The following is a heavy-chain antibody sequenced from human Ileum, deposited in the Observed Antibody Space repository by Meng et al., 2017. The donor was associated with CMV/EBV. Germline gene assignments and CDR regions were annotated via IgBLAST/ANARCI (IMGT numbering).Heavy chain of an antibody. CDR2: IYYSGST. J-gene: IGHJ4*02. CDR1: GGSVSSGSHY. V-gene: IGHV4-61*01. Sequence: LPCPVSGGSVSSGSHYWSWIRQPPGKGLEWIGCIYYSGSTNYNPSLKNRVTISVDTSNNQFSLKLSSVTAADTAVYYCARGRTAAAYWGQGTLVTVSS. CDR3: ARGRTAAAY. D-gene: IGHD6-13*01.